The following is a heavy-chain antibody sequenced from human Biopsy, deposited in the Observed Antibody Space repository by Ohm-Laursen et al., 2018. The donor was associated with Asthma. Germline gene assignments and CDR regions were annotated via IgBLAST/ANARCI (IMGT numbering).Heavy chain of an antibody. Sequence: SVKVSCKASGGNFNSDAISWVRQAPGQGLEWMGGIIPIFGTPSYAQNFQSRLTITADDSTSTVYMELSSLRSEDTAMYYCARSYCGGDCFSPFDYWGQGTLVTVSS. CDR3: ARSYCGGDCFSPFDY. CDR1: GGNFNSDA. D-gene: IGHD2-21*01. J-gene: IGHJ4*02. V-gene: IGHV1-69*13. CDR2: IIPIFGTP.